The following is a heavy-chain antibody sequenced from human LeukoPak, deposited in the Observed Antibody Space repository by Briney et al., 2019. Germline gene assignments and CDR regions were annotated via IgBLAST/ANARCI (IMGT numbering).Heavy chain of an antibody. D-gene: IGHD1-14*01. V-gene: IGHV3-21*06. CDR3: ATETNGRHYDY. CDR1: GLTFSASG. Sequence: KPGGSLRLSCTASGLTFSASGFNWVRQAPGKGLEWVASIGPTGSDRYHADSIKGRFTISRDNANNFLYLQMNSLRAEDTAVYYCATETNGRHYDYWGQGTLLTVSS. J-gene: IGHJ4*02. CDR2: IGPTGSDR.